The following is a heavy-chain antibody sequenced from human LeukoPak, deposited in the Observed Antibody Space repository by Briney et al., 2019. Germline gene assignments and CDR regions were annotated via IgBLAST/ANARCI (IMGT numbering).Heavy chain of an antibody. V-gene: IGHV3-30*04. CDR1: GFTFSSYA. J-gene: IGHJ3*02. CDR2: ISYDGSNK. D-gene: IGHD3-16*01. CDR3: ARGDLHYHDSTRRGFDI. Sequence: GRPLRLSSAASGFTFSSYAVHWVRPAPGKGLEWVALISYDGSNKYYADSVKGRFTISRDNSKNTLYLQMNSLRAGDTAVYYCARGDLHYHDSTRRGFDIWGQGTMVTVSS.